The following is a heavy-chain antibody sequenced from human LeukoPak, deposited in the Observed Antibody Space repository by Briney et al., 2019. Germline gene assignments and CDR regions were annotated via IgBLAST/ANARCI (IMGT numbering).Heavy chain of an antibody. CDR3: ARDSSRALDV. D-gene: IGHD2-2*01. V-gene: IGHV1-46*01. CDR2: INPSGGGT. J-gene: IGHJ6*02. Sequence: MGIINPSGGGTSYAQKFQGRVTMTRDTSTSTVYMELSSLRSEDTAVYYCARDSSRALDVWGQGTTVTVSS.